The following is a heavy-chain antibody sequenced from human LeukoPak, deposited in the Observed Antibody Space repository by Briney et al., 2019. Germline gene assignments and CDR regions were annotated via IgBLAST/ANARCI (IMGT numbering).Heavy chain of an antibody. CDR3: ARETPDLIAVAGTHFQH. D-gene: IGHD6-19*01. CDR1: GYTFTGYY. V-gene: IGHV1-2*02. J-gene: IGHJ1*01. Sequence: ASVKVSCKASGYTFTGYYMHWVRQAPGQGLEWMGWINPNSGGTNYAQKFQGRVTMTRDTSISTAYMELSRLRSDDTAVYYCARETPDLIAVAGTHFQHWGQGTLVTVSS. CDR2: INPNSGGT.